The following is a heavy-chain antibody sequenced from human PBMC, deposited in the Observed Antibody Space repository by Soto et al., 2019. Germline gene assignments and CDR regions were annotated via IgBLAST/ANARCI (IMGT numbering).Heavy chain of an antibody. CDR3: AYSPDTGSGVDY. D-gene: IGHD3-10*01. J-gene: IGHJ4*02. Sequence: QITLKESGPTLVKPTQTLTLTCTFSGFSLSTSGVGVGWIRQPPGKALEWLALIYWDDDKRYSPSLKSRLTIAKDTSKNQVVLTMTNPDPVDTAPYYCAYSPDTGSGVDYWGQGTLVTVSS. CDR1: GFSLSTSGVG. V-gene: IGHV2-5*02. CDR2: IYWDDDK.